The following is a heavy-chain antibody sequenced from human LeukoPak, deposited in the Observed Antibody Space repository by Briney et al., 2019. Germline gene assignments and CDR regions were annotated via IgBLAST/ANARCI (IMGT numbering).Heavy chain of an antibody. CDR3: ARFRGVIIPFDY. V-gene: IGHV1-69*04. CDR1: GGTFSSYA. CDR2: IIPILGIA. D-gene: IGHD3-10*01. J-gene: IGHJ4*02. Sequence: ASVKVSCKASGGTFSSYAISWVRQAPGQGLEWMGRIIPILGIANYAQKFQGRVTITADKSTSTAYMELSSLRSEDTAVYYCARFRGVIIPFDYWGQGTLVTVSS.